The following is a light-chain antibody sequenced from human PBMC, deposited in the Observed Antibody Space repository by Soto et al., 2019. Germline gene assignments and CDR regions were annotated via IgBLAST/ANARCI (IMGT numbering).Light chain of an antibody. V-gene: IGLV3-1*01. J-gene: IGLJ2*01. CDR3: RAWESSTVV. CDR2: QDS. Sequence: SYELTQPPSVSVSPGQTASITCSGDKLGDKYACWYQQKPGQSPVLVIYQDSKRPSGIPERFSGSNSGNTATLTISGTQAMDEAEYYCRAWESSTVVFGGGTKLTVL. CDR1: KLGDKY.